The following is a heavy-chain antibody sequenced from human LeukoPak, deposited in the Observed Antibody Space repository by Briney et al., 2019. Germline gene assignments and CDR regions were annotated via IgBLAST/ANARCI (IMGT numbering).Heavy chain of an antibody. CDR3: ARDTMAGKFDY. V-gene: IGHV3-66*01. CDR1: GFTVSSNY. Sequence: GGSLRLSCAASGFTVSSNYMSWVRQTPGKGLEWVSVIYSGGSTYYADSMKGRFTISRDNSKNTLYLQMNSLRAEDTAVYYCARDTMAGKFDYWGQGTLVTVSS. D-gene: IGHD6-19*01. J-gene: IGHJ4*02. CDR2: IYSGGST.